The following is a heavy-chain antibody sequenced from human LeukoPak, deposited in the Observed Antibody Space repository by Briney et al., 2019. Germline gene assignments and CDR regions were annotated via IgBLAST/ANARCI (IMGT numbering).Heavy chain of an antibody. V-gene: IGHV1-18*01. CDR1: GYTFTSYG. Sequence: ASVKVSCKASGYTFTSYGISWVRQAPGQGLEWMGWISAYNGYTNYAQRLQGRVTMTTGTSTSTAYMELRSLRSDDTAVYYCARDLMGSGWYGYYYYYGMDVWGQGTTVTVSS. J-gene: IGHJ6*02. CDR2: ISAYNGYT. D-gene: IGHD6-19*01. CDR3: ARDLMGSGWYGYYYYYGMDV.